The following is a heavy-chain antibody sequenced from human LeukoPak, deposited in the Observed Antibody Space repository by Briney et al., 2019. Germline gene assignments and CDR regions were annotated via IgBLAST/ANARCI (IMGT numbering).Heavy chain of an antibody. CDR3: TRVGYIDEGIDY. D-gene: IGHD5-24*01. V-gene: IGHV3-7*04. Sequence: QTGGSLRLSCVASGFPFSSYWMTWVRQAPGKGLEWVANIKQDGSKKSYEDSVKGRFTISRDNAKNSLYLQMNSLRAEDTAIYYCTRVGYIDEGIDYWGQGTPITVSS. CDR2: IKQDGSKK. CDR1: GFPFSSYW. J-gene: IGHJ4*02.